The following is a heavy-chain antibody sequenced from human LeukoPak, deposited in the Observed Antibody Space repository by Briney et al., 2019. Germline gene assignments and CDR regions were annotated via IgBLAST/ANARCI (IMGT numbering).Heavy chain of an antibody. J-gene: IGHJ4*02. D-gene: IGHD2-15*01. CDR2: IYYSGST. CDR3: AREGYCSGGSCYQSWFDY. Sequence: PSETLSLTCTVSGGSISSYYWSWIRQPPGKGLEWIGYIYYSGSTNYNPSLKSRVTISVDTSKNQFSLKLSSVTAADTAVYYCAREGYCSGGSCYQSWFDYWGQGTLVTVSP. V-gene: IGHV4-59*01. CDR1: GGSISSYY.